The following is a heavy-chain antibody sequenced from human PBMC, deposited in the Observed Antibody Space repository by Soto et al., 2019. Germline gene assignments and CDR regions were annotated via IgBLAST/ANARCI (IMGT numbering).Heavy chain of an antibody. CDR2: ISYDGSNK. CDR1: GFTFRSYG. D-gene: IGHD6-6*01. CDR3: AKDVGLEYSSSPQDY. Sequence: PLRLSCTASGFTFRSYGMHWIRQAPGKGLEWVAVISYDGSNKYYADSVKGRFTISRDNSKNTLYLQMNSLRAEDTAVYYCAKDVGLEYSSSPQDYWGQGTLVTVSS. V-gene: IGHV3-30*18. J-gene: IGHJ4*02.